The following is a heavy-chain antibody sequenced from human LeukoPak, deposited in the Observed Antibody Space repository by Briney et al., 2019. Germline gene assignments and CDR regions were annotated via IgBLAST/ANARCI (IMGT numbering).Heavy chain of an antibody. V-gene: IGHV4-59*01. CDR2: IYYSGST. D-gene: IGHD3-3*01. J-gene: IGHJ3*02. CDR1: GGSISSYY. CDR3: AREVGVGAFDI. Sequence: SETLSLTCTVSGGSISSYYWSWIRQPPGKGLEWIGYIYYSGSTNYNPSLKSRATISVDTSKNQFSLKLSSVTAADTAVYYCAREVGVGAFDIWGQGTMVTVSS.